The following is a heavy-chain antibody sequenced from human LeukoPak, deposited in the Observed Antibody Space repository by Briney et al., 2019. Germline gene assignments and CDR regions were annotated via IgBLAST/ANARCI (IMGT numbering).Heavy chain of an antibody. CDR3: ARVYQSAEYYFDY. J-gene: IGHJ4*02. CDR2: ISNSGSA. V-gene: IGHV4-59*01. CDR1: GGSIRSSY. Sequence: PSETLSLTCTVSGGSIRSSYWSWIRQPPGQGLEWIGYISNSGSANYNPSLRGRVSISVGMSNNQIFLDLTSVTAADTAVYYCARVYQSAEYYFDYWGQGNLVSVSS. D-gene: IGHD2-2*01.